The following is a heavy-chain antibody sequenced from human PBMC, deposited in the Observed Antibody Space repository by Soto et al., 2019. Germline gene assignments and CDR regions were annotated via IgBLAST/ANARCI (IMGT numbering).Heavy chain of an antibody. CDR1: GFTFSTYW. D-gene: IGHD2-8*01. Sequence: EVQLVESGGGLVQPGGSLRLSCAASGFTFSTYWMHWVRQAPGKGLMWVSRINGDGSGTKYADSVKGRFTISRDNAKNQLYLQMNSLRGEDTAVYYCASLRVSRDGFDNWGQGTMVTVSS. CDR2: INGDGSGT. V-gene: IGHV3-74*01. J-gene: IGHJ3*02. CDR3: ASLRVSRDGFDN.